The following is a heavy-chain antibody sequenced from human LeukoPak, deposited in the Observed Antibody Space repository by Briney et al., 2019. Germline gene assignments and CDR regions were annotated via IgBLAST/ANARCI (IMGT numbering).Heavy chain of an antibody. D-gene: IGHD3-10*01. CDR1: GGSVSSVGSY. V-gene: IGHV4-31*03. CDR2: IYYSGYT. CDR3: ARGGFFGSGSLFDS. Sequence: ASETLSLTCSVSGGSVSSVGSYWSWIRQLPGKGLEWIGYIYYSGYTFYSPSLKSRVFISFDTSKNLFSLNFSSVTAADTAVYYCARGGFFGSGSLFDSWGQGTLVTVSS. J-gene: IGHJ4*02.